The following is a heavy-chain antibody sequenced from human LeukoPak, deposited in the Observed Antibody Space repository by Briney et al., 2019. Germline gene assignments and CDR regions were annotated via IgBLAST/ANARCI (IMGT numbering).Heavy chain of an antibody. CDR2: VYSSGGT. CDR1: GGSIRSYY. CDR3: ARGYSSSWWDYMDV. D-gene: IGHD6-13*01. J-gene: IGHJ6*03. V-gene: IGHV4-4*07. Sequence: SETLSLTCTVSGGSIRSYYWSWIRQPAGEGLEWIGRVYSSGGTNYNPSLRSRVTMSVDTSKSQCSLHLSSVTAADTAVYYCARGYSSSWWDYMDVWGKGTTVTVSS.